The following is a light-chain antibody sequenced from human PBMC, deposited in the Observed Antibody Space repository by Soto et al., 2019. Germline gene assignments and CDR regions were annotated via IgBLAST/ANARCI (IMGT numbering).Light chain of an antibody. Sequence: DIQMTQSPSSLSAAVGDSVTITCRASQNIRNLLAWYQQKPGKAPKPLIYDASTLKTGVPSRFSGSGSGSEFNFTITGLQPDDFATYFCQQYKTYSTFGQGTRLEIK. CDR3: QQYKTYST. V-gene: IGKV1-5*01. CDR1: QNIRNL. J-gene: IGKJ5*01. CDR2: DAS.